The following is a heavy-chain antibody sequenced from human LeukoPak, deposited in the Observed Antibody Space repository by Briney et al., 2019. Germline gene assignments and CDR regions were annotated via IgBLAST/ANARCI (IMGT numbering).Heavy chain of an antibody. CDR3: AKGRDGYNSVLSRY. CDR2: ISGSGGST. J-gene: IGHJ4*02. V-gene: IGHV3-23*01. D-gene: IGHD5-24*01. Sequence: LGGSLRLSCAASGFTFSSYAMSWVRQAPGKGLEWVSAISGSGGSTYYADSVKGRFTISRDNSKNTLYLQMNSLRAEDTAVYYCAKGRDGYNSVLSRYWGQGTLVTVSS. CDR1: GFTFSSYA.